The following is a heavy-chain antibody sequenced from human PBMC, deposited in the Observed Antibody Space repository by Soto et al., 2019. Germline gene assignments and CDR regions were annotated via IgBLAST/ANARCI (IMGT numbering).Heavy chain of an antibody. CDR3: AKDSISYNGIYDAFDV. D-gene: IGHD3-3*02. Sequence: GGSLRLSCEASGFTFSNYAMAWVRQTPGEGPEWVSTIGGGDDIFYAESVKGRFIISRDDSRSTMYLQMDNLRVEDTAIYFCAKDSISYNGIYDAFDVWGQGTVLTVSS. J-gene: IGHJ3*01. CDR2: IGGGDDI. V-gene: IGHV3-23*01. CDR1: GFTFSNYA.